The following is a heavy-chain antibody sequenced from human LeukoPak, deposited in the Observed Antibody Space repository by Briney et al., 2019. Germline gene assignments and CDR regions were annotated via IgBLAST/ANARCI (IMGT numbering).Heavy chain of an antibody. Sequence: SETLSLSCTVSGGSISSYYRSWIRQPPGKGLEWIGYIYYSGSTNYNPSLKSRVTISVDTSKNQFSLKLSSVTAADTAVYYCASHSSSWNWLAFDIWGQGTMVTVSS. CDR2: IYYSGST. CDR1: GGSISSYY. J-gene: IGHJ3*02. CDR3: ASHSSSWNWLAFDI. V-gene: IGHV4-59*01. D-gene: IGHD6-13*01.